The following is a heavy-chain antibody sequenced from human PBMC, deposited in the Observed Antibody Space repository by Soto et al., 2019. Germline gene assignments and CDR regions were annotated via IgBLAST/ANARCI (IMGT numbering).Heavy chain of an antibody. CDR3: ARVGSSGWEPHAFDI. CDR2: IGTAGDT. J-gene: IGHJ3*02. CDR1: GFTFSSYD. V-gene: IGHV3-13*01. Sequence: EVQLVESGGGLVQPGGSLRLSCAAAGFTFSSYDMHWFRQATGNGLEWVSAIGTAGDTYYPGSVKGRFTISIDNAKNSLYLQMNSLRAGDTAVYYCARVGSSGWEPHAFDILGQGTMVTVSS. D-gene: IGHD6-19*01.